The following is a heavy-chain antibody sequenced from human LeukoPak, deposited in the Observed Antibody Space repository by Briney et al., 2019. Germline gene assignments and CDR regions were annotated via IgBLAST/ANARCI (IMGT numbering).Heavy chain of an antibody. Sequence: GGSLRLSCAASGFTVSSNYMSWVRQAPGKGLEWVSVIYSGGSTYYADSVKGRFTISRDNSKNTLYLQMNSLRAEDTAVYYCARDLDDSRGGDQHWGQGTLVTVSS. CDR2: IYSGGST. D-gene: IGHD3-16*01. J-gene: IGHJ1*01. V-gene: IGHV3-53*01. CDR1: GFTVSSNY. CDR3: ARDLDDSRGGDQH.